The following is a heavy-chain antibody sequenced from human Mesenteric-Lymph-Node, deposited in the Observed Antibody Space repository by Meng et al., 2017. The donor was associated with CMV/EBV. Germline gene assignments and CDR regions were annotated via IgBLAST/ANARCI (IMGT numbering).Heavy chain of an antibody. J-gene: IGHJ4*02. V-gene: IGHV3-23*01. CDR1: GSTFSNHD. CDR2: ISGSGGST. Sequence: GESLMTSCAASGSTFSNHDMSWVRQAPGKGLEWVSSISGSGGSTSYGDPVKGRITSSRDNSKKPLYLQMNSLRAEDTAVYYFARGSGWGELDYWGQGTLVTVSS. D-gene: IGHD3-16*01. CDR3: ARGSGWGELDY.